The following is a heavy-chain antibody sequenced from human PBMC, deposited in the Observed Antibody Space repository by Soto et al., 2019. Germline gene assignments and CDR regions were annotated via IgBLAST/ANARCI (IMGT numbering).Heavy chain of an antibody. CDR3: ARLTGKTTATTDRGYDP. Sequence: SETLSLTCTVSGGSIISYSHHWDWIRQPPGKGPEWIGSIFFTGRTYYNPSLKSRVTISVDTSKNQFSLAMNYVTAADTAVYYCARLTGKTTATTDRGYDPWGQGTLVTVSS. CDR2: IFFTGRT. V-gene: IGHV4-39*01. J-gene: IGHJ5*02. CDR1: GGSIISYSHH. D-gene: IGHD4-17*01.